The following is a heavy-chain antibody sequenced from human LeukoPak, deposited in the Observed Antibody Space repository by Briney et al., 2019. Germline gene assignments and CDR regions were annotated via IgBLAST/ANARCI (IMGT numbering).Heavy chain of an antibody. V-gene: IGHV3-21*01. CDR1: GFTFSSYS. CDR2: ISSSSSYI. D-gene: IGHD2-8*02. Sequence: GGSLRLSCAASGFTFSSYSMNWVRQAPGKGPEWVSSISSSSSYIYYADSVKGRFTISRDNAKNSLYLQMNSLRAEDTAVYYCARDPTGLHGYWGQGTLVTVSS. J-gene: IGHJ4*02. CDR3: ARDPTGLHGY.